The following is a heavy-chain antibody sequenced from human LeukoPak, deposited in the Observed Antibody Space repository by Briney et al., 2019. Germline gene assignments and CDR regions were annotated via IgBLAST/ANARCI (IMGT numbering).Heavy chain of an antibody. CDR1: GFTFSSSW. D-gene: IGHD5-24*01. Sequence: GGSLRLSCAASGFTFSSSWMTWVRHAPGKGPEWLANINQDESTKNYVDSVKGRFTISRDNAKNSLYLQMNGLRVEDTAVYYCARDFGWQQFDYWGQGTLVTVSS. V-gene: IGHV3-7*01. CDR3: ARDFGWQQFDY. J-gene: IGHJ4*02. CDR2: INQDESTK.